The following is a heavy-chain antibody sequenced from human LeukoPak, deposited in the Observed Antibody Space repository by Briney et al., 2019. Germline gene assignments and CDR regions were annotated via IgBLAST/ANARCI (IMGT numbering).Heavy chain of an antibody. CDR1: GFTVSNNY. Sequence: GGSLRLSCAASGFTVSNNYMSWVRQAPGKGLEWISAISGSGGSTYYADSVKGRFTISRDNSKNTLYLQMNSLRAEDTAVYYCAKIPYSSGWVQNWFDPWGQGTLVTVSS. CDR3: AKIPYSSGWVQNWFDP. V-gene: IGHV3-23*01. J-gene: IGHJ5*02. D-gene: IGHD6-19*01. CDR2: ISGSGGST.